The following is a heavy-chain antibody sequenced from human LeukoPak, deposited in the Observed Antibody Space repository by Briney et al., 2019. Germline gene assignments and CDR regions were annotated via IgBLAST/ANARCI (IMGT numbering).Heavy chain of an antibody. V-gene: IGHV1-69-2*01. Sequence: ASVKVSCKVSGYTFTDYYIHWVQQAPGKGLEWMGLVDPEDGETIYAEKFQGRVTITADTSTDTAYMELSSLRSEDTAVYYCATSGDILTGYSLSSWGQGTLVTVSS. CDR1: GYTFTDYY. CDR2: VDPEDGET. J-gene: IGHJ5*02. CDR3: ATSGDILTGYSLSS. D-gene: IGHD3-9*01.